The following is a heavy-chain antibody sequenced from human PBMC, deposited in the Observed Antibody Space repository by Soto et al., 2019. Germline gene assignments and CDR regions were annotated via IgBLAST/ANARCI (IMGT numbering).Heavy chain of an antibody. CDR3: ARQTAAAGDAFDI. V-gene: IGHV5-10-1*01. Sequence: GESLKISCKGSGYSFTSYWISWVRQMPGKGLEWMGRIDPSDSYTNYSPSFQGHVTISADNSISTAYLQWSSLKASDTAMYYCARQTAAAGDAFDIWGQGTMVTVSS. CDR2: IDPSDSYT. J-gene: IGHJ3*02. CDR1: GYSFTSYW. D-gene: IGHD6-13*01.